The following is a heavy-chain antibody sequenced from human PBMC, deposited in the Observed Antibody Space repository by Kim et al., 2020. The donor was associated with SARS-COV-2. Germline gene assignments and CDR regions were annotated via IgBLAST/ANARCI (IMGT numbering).Heavy chain of an antibody. Sequence: GGSLRLSCAASGFTFDDYAMHWVRQAPGKGLEWVSLISGDGGSTYYADSVKGRFTISRDNSKNSLYLQMNSLRTEDTALYYCAKDVGRSGYRSLLDYWGQGTLVTVSS. J-gene: IGHJ4*02. V-gene: IGHV3-43*02. CDR1: GFTFDDYA. D-gene: IGHD3-3*01. CDR2: ISGDGGST. CDR3: AKDVGRSGYRSLLDY.